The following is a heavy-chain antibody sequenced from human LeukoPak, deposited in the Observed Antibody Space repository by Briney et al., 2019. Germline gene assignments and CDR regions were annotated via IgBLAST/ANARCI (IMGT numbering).Heavy chain of an antibody. Sequence: MTSETLSLTCSVSGDSIKSSGYNWAWIRQSPGMGLEWIGSVSYRGGTYNNPSLKTRITMSVDSSKNQFSLRLSSVTAADTAVYYCARDYGGSSPFDYWGQGTLVTVSS. CDR2: VSYRGGT. CDR1: GDSIKSSGYN. V-gene: IGHV4-39*07. CDR3: ARDYGGSSPFDY. D-gene: IGHD4-23*01. J-gene: IGHJ4*02.